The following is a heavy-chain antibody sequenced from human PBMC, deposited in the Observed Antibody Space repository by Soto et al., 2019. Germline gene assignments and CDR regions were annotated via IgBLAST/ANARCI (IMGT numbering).Heavy chain of an antibody. V-gene: IGHV5-51*01. J-gene: IGHJ6*02. CDR2: LYPGASDT. Sequence: GESLKISPKGAGYTFTHYWIGWARPLPGEALGLGGILYPGASDTIYRPSFHGHGTITYDKSTNAAYLQWNTLRASDTAMYYCARHISNFRYYYYSMDVGGQGTTVTVSS. CDR1: GYTFTHYW. CDR3: ARHISNFRYYYYSMDV. D-gene: IGHD4-4*01.